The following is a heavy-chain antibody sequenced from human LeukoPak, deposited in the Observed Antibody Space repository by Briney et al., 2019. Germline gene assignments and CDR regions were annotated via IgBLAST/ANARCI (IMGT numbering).Heavy chain of an antibody. CDR3: ANEHGST. Sequence: PGGSLRLSCAASGFTFSSYGMQWGRQAPGKRLEGGAFILYDGSNKYYADSVKGRFTISRDNSKNTLYLQMNSLRAEDTAVYYCANEHGSTWGQGTLVTVSS. V-gene: IGHV3-30*02. CDR2: ILYDGSNK. CDR1: GFTFSSYG. J-gene: IGHJ5*02.